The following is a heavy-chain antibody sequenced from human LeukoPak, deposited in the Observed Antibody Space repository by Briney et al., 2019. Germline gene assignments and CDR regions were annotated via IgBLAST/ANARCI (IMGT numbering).Heavy chain of an antibody. V-gene: IGHV3-23*01. CDR1: GFSFTSYA. CDR3: AGRPIASGNYAGMDV. CDR2: ISHSGVST. D-gene: IGHD3-10*01. Sequence: GGSLRLSCAASGFSFTSYAMTWVRQAPGKGLEWVSTISHSGVSTYHADSVKGRFTISRDKSKNTLYLQMNSLRVEDTAVYYCAGRPIASGNYAGMDVWGKGTTVIVSS. J-gene: IGHJ6*04.